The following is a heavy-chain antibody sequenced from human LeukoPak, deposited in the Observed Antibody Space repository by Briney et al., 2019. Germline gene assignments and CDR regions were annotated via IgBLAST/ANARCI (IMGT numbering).Heavy chain of an antibody. CDR1: GGSISSYY. CDR3: ARGYCSSTSCSHYNWFDP. CDR2: IYTSGST. V-gene: IGHV4-4*07. J-gene: IGHJ5*02. D-gene: IGHD2-2*01. Sequence: SETLSLTCTVSGGSISSYYWSWIRQPAGKGLEWIGRIYTSGSTNYNPSLKSRVTMSVDTSKNQFSLKLSSVTAADTAVYYCARGYCSSTSCSHYNWFDPWGRGTLVTVSS.